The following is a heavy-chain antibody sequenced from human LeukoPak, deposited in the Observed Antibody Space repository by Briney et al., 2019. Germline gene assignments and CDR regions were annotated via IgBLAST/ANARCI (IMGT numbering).Heavy chain of an antibody. CDR2: ISYDGSNK. V-gene: IGHV3-30-3*01. CDR3: ASFYGSGTPPPFDY. D-gene: IGHD3-10*01. J-gene: IGHJ4*02. Sequence: LSLTCAVYGGSFSGYYWSWIRQPPGKGLEWVAVISYDGSNKYYADSVKGRFTISRDNSKNTLYLQMNSLRAEDTAVYYCASFYGSGTPPPFDYWGQGTLVTVSS. CDR1: GGSFSGYY.